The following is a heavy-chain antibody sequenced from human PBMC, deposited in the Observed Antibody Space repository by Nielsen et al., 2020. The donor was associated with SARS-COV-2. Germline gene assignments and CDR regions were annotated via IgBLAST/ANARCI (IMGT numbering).Heavy chain of an antibody. Sequence: ASVKVSCKASGYTFTSYDINWVRQATGQGLEWMGWMNPNSGNTGYAQKFQGRVTMTRNTSISTAYMELSSLRSEDTAVYYCARELWTYYDILTSYYRLNRQNNWFDPWGQGTLVTVSS. CDR1: GYTFTSYD. V-gene: IGHV1-8*01. J-gene: IGHJ5*02. CDR3: ARELWTYYDILTSYYRLNRQNNWFDP. D-gene: IGHD3-9*01. CDR2: MNPNSGNT.